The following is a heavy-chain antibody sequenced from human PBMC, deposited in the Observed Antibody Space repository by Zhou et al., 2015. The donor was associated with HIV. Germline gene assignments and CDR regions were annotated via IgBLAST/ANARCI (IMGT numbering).Heavy chain of an antibody. D-gene: IGHD3-22*01. CDR3: ARTTYYDGSGYYYFDY. CDR2: ISGHKTDT. J-gene: IGHJ4*02. Sequence: QVQLVQSGAEVKKPGTSVKVSCKASGYTFTNYGINWVRQAPGQGLEWVGWISGHKTDTRSAQNFQDRVTMTTDTSTSTAYMELRSLTSDDTAVYYCARTTYYDGSGYYYFDYWGQGTLITVSS. V-gene: IGHV1-18*04. CDR1: GYTFTNYG.